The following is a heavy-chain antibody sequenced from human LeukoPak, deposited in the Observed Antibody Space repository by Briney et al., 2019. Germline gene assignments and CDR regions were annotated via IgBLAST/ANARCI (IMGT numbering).Heavy chain of an antibody. CDR1: EFTFSNYW. V-gene: IGHV3-74*01. CDR2: IRYDGIVT. J-gene: IGHJ4*02. CDR3: ATSRTFDY. D-gene: IGHD1-7*01. Sequence: PGGSLRLSCVASEFTFSNYWIHWVRQPPGKGLVWVSRIRYDGIVTNYADSVEGRFTISRDNAKNSLYLQMNSLRAEDTAVYYCATSRTFDYWGQGTLVTVSS.